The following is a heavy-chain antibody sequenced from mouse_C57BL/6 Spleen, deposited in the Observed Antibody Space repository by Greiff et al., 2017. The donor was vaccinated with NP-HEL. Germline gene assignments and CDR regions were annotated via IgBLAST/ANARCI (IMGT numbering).Heavy chain of an antibody. CDR3: ARAGTNAFDY. CDR2: IDPSDSYT. J-gene: IGHJ2*01. CDR1: GYTFTSYW. Sequence: QVQLQQPGAELVMPGASVKLSCKASGYTFTSYWMHWVKQRPGQGLEWIGEIDPSDSYTNYNQKFKGKSTLTVDKSSSTAYMQLSSLTSEDSAVYYCARAGTNAFDYWGQGTTLTVSS. V-gene: IGHV1-69*01. D-gene: IGHD4-1*01.